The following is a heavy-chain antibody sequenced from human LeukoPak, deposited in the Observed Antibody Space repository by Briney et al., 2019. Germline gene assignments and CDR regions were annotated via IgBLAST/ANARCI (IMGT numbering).Heavy chain of an antibody. CDR3: ARGRNSVYYFNVVAPSYFDY. CDR1: GGTFSSYA. Sequence: SVKVSCKASGGTFSSYAISWVRQAPGQGLEWMGGIIPIFGTANYAQKFQGRVTITADESTSTAYMELSSLRSEDTAVYYCARGRNSVYYFNVVAPSYFDYWGQGTLVTVSS. CDR2: IIPIFGTA. J-gene: IGHJ4*02. D-gene: IGHD3-22*01. V-gene: IGHV1-69*13.